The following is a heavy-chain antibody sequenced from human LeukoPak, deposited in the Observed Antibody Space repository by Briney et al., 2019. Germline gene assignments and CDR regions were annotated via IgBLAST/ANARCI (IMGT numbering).Heavy chain of an antibody. CDR2: IWYDGSNK. J-gene: IGHJ4*02. Sequence: HPGGSLRLSCAASGFTFSSYGMHWVRQAPGKGLEWVAVIWYDGSNKYYADSVKGRFTISRDNSKNTLYLQMDSLRAEDTAVYYCARGKYVDTAMVTSYFDYWGQGTLVTASS. CDR1: GFTFSSYG. D-gene: IGHD5-18*01. V-gene: IGHV3-33*01. CDR3: ARGKYVDTAMVTSYFDY.